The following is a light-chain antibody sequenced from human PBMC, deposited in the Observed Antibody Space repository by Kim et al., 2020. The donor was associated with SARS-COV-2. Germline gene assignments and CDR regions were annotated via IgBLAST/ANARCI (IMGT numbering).Light chain of an antibody. V-gene: IGLV3-21*04. Sequence: SYGLTQPPSVSEAPGKTATITCGGDDIGTKSVHWYQQKPGQAPVLVIYYDTDRPSGIPERFSASNSGNTATLTVSRVEAGDEADYYCQVWDSGSDQWVFG. CDR1: DIGTKS. CDR2: YDT. J-gene: IGLJ3*02. CDR3: QVWDSGSDQWV.